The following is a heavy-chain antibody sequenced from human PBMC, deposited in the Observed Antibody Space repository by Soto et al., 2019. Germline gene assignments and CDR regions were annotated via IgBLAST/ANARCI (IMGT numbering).Heavy chain of an antibody. CDR1: GFTFSSYA. CDR3: AKDMRRGMVRGPNGVDV. J-gene: IGHJ6*04. CDR2: ISGSGGST. V-gene: IGHV3-23*01. D-gene: IGHD3-10*01. Sequence: GGSLRLSCAASGFTFSSYAMSWVRQAPGKGLEWVSAISGSGGSTYYADSVKGRFTISRDNSKNTLYLQMNSLRAEDTAVYYCAKDMRRGMVRGPNGVDVWGKGTTVTVSS.